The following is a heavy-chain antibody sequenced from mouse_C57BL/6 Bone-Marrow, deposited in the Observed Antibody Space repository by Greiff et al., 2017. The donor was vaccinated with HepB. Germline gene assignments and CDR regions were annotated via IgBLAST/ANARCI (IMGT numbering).Heavy chain of an antibody. V-gene: IGHV1-76*01. CDR1: GYTFTDYY. J-gene: IGHJ3*01. Sequence: LVESGAELVRPGASVKLSCKASGYTFTDYYINWVKQRPGQGLEWIARIYPGSGNTYYNEKFKGKATLTAEKSSSTAYMQLSSLTSEDSAVYFRARAWFAYWGQGTLVTVSA. CDR3: ARAWFAY. CDR2: IYPGSGNT.